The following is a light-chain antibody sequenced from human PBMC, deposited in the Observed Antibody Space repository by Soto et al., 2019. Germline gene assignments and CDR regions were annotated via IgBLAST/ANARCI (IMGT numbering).Light chain of an antibody. CDR2: SAS. Sequence: GRLNNYYQASRGISSYLAWYQQKPGKPPKLLVYSASTLQSGVPSRFSGSGSGPDFTRTISSLQREHAATDDCQHLNIYPQTFGQGTRLDIK. CDR3: QHLNIYPQT. V-gene: IGKV1-9*01. CDR1: RGISSY. J-gene: IGKJ5*01.